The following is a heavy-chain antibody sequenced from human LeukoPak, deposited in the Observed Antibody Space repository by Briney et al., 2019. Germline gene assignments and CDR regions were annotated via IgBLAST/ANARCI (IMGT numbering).Heavy chain of an antibody. CDR3: ARGSDFGVTRLRFIWFDP. Sequence: ASVKVSCKASGYTFTSYAMNWVRQAPGQGLEWMGWINTNTGNPTYAQGFTGRFVFSLDTSVSTAYLQISSLKAEDTAVYYCARGSDFGVTRLRFIWFDPWGQGTLVTVSS. V-gene: IGHV7-4-1*02. CDR2: INTNTGNP. CDR1: GYTFTSYA. J-gene: IGHJ5*02. D-gene: IGHD3-10*01.